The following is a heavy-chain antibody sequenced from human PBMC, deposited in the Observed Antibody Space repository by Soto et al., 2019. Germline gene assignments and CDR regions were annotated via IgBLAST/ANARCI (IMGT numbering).Heavy chain of an antibody. V-gene: IGHV4-59*01. D-gene: IGHD3-3*01. CDR3: ARDSGTIFGLDP. J-gene: IGHJ5*02. CDR2: IYYSGST. CDR1: GGSISSYY. Sequence: SETLSLTCTVSGGSISSYYWSWIWQPPGKGLEWIGYIYYSGSTNYNPSLKSRVTISVDRSKNQFSLKLSSVTAADTAVYYCARDSGTIFGLDPWGQGTLVTVSS.